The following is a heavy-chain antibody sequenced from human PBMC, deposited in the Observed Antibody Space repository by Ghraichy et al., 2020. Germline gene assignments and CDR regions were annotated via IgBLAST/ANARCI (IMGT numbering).Heavy chain of an antibody. CDR3: ADYGDYPFYFDY. J-gene: IGHJ4*02. V-gene: IGHV3-23*01. Sequence: GGSLRLSCAVSGIPFRNYAMNWVRQAPGKGLEWVATISGNSDQTYYVDSVKGRFTISRDNSKNLLYLQMNSLRAEDTAVYYCADYGDYPFYFDYWGQGTLVTVSS. D-gene: IGHD4-17*01. CDR1: GIPFRNYA. CDR2: ISGNSDQT.